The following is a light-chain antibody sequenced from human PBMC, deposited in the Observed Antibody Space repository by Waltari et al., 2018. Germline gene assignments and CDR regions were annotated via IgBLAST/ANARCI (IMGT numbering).Light chain of an antibody. CDR3: QQYNNWPPWT. V-gene: IGKV3-15*01. Sequence: ETVMTQSPATLSVSPGERATLSCRTSRTISSNFAWYQQKTGQATRPLIYGASIRATGVPAGLSGSGSGTKFTLTIHSLQSEDFAVYYCQQYNNWPPWTFGQGTKVEIK. J-gene: IGKJ1*01. CDR1: RTISSN. CDR2: GAS.